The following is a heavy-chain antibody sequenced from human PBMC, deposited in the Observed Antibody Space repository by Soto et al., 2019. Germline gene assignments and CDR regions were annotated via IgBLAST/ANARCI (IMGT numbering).Heavy chain of an antibody. V-gene: IGHV1-8*01. Sequence: QVQLVQSGAEVKKPGASVKVSCKASGYSFTTYDINWVRQATGQGLEWMGWMNPDSGNTGYAQKFQGRVTMTGNTSISTAYMELSSLRSEDTAVYYCARGKGSGSYYEAGYYYGMDVWGQGTTVIVSS. CDR1: GYSFTTYD. CDR2: MNPDSGNT. J-gene: IGHJ6*02. D-gene: IGHD1-26*01. CDR3: ARGKGSGSYYEAGYYYGMDV.